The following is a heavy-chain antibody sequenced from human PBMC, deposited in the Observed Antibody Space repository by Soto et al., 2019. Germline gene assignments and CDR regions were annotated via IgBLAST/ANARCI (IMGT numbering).Heavy chain of an antibody. V-gene: IGHV1-2*02. CDR2: INPKSGVT. Sequence: GTSVEVTWEESGYRFTGYYMHWVQQAPGQGLEWMGWINPKSGVTNYAQRFQGRVTITADNSTSTAYMELSSLRSEDTAVYYCARVIAVAGTDWFDPWGQGTLFTGS. D-gene: IGHD6-19*01. CDR3: ARVIAVAGTDWFDP. CDR1: GYRFTGYY. J-gene: IGHJ5*02.